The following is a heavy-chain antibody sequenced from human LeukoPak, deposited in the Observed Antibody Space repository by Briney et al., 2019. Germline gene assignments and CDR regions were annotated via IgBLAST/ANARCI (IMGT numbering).Heavy chain of an antibody. Sequence: GGSLRLSCAASGFTFSNYGMHWVRQAPGKGLEWVALISFDGSQKYYADSVKGRFTISRDNSKNTLYLQMNSLRAEDTAVYYCAKSRTGYYVYWGQGTLVTVSS. CDR1: GFTFSNYG. J-gene: IGHJ4*02. CDR3: AKSRTGYYVY. CDR2: ISFDGSQK. D-gene: IGHD3/OR15-3a*01. V-gene: IGHV3-30*02.